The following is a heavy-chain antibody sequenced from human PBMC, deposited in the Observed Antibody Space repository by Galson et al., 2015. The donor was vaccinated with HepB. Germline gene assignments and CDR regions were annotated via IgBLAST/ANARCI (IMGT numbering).Heavy chain of an antibody. V-gene: IGHV3-23*01. D-gene: IGHD3-22*01. Sequence: SLRLSCAASGFTFSSYAMSWVRQAPGKGLEWVSAISGSGGSTYYADSVKGRFTISRDNSKTTLYLQMNSLRAEDTAVDFCARERSTMIVAHLNAFDIWGQGTMVTVSS. CDR1: GFTFSSYA. CDR2: ISGSGGST. J-gene: IGHJ3*02. CDR3: ARERSTMIVAHLNAFDI.